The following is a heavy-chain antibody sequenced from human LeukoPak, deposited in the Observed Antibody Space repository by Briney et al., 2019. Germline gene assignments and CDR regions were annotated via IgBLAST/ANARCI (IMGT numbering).Heavy chain of an antibody. V-gene: IGHV3-13*04. D-gene: IGHD5-18*01. Sequence: PGGSLRLSCAASGFTFSNYDMHCVRQATGTGLEWVSVIGTAGNTYYADSVKGRFTISRENGKNSLYLQMNSLRAEDTAVYYCARGSLSGGYGAYDIWGQGTMVTVSS. CDR1: GFTFSNYD. CDR3: ARGSLSGGYGAYDI. J-gene: IGHJ3*02. CDR2: IGTAGNT.